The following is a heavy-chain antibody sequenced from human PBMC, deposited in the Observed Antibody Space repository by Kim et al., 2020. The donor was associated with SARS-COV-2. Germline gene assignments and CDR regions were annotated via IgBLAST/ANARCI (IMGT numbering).Heavy chain of an antibody. J-gene: IGHJ6*02. Sequence: GGSLRLSCAASGFTFSTSWMHWVRQAPGKGLVWVSRINTDGSNTAYAESVKGRFTLSRDNAKNTLYLQMDSLGAEDTAVYYCARVSSGYYYGMDVWGRGTTVTVSS. CDR3: ARVSSGYYYGMDV. CDR1: GFTFSTSW. V-gene: IGHV3-74*01. CDR2: INTDGSNT. D-gene: IGHD1-26*01.